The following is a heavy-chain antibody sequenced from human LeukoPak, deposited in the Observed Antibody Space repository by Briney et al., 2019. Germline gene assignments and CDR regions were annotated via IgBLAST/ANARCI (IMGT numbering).Heavy chain of an antibody. Sequence: PGGSLRLSCAASGFTFSNAWMSWVRQAPGKGLEWIGRIKSITDGGITVYAAPVKDRFTISRDDLKNTLYLQMNSLKTEDTAVYYCTTAPAAYTFDSWGQGTLVTVSS. CDR1: GFTFSNAW. D-gene: IGHD3-16*01. CDR2: IKSITDGGIT. J-gene: IGHJ4*02. V-gene: IGHV3-15*01. CDR3: TTAPAAYTFDS.